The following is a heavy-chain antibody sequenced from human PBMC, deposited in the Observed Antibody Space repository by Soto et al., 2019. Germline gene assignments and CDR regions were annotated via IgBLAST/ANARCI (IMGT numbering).Heavy chain of an antibody. V-gene: IGHV1-18*01. J-gene: IGHJ5*02. CDR2: ISAYNGNT. Sequence: ASVKVSCKASGYTFTSYGISCVRQAPGQGLEWMGWISAYNGNTNYAQKLQGRVTMTTDTSTSTAYMELRSLRSDDTAVHYCARKTRSGYSYGEFDPWGQGTLVTVSS. D-gene: IGHD5-18*01. CDR3: ARKTRSGYSYGEFDP. CDR1: GYTFTSYG.